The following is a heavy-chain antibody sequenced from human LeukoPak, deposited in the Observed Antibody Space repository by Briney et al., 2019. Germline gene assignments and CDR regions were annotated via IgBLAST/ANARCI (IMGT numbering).Heavy chain of an antibody. Sequence: PSETLSLTCTVSGGSISSSRYYWGWIRQPPGKGLEWIGSIYYSGSAYYNPSLKSRVTISVDTSKIQFSLKLSSVTAAYTAVYYCARPQGYQLLDFEYWGQGTLVTVSS. CDR3: ARPQGYQLLDFEY. CDR1: GGSISSSRYY. D-gene: IGHD2-2*01. J-gene: IGHJ4*02. V-gene: IGHV4-39*01. CDR2: IYYSGSA.